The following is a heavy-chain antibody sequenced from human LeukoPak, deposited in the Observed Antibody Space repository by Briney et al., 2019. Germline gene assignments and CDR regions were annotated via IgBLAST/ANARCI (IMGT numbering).Heavy chain of an antibody. CDR2: INHSGST. V-gene: IGHV4-34*01. CDR1: GGSFSGYY. CDR3: ARGFGGWLVHGYFDY. D-gene: IGHD6-19*01. J-gene: IGHJ4*02. Sequence: SEILSLTCGIYGGSFSGYYWSWIRQPPGKGLEWIGEINHSGSTNYNPSLKSRLTISVDTSKNQFSLKLSSVTAADTAGYYCARGFGGWLVHGYFDYWGQGTLVTVSS.